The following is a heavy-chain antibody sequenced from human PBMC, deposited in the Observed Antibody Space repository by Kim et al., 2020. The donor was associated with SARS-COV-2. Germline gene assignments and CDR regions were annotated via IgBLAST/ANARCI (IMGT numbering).Heavy chain of an antibody. V-gene: IGHV3-48*03. J-gene: IGHJ5*01. CDR2: IGSSGAST. CDR3: TFNYYHSGKYFPNNWFDS. Sequence: GGSLRLSCVPSGFIFSDFDMNWVRQVPGKGLEWVSDIGSSGASTYYADSVEGRFTVSRDNAKNSLYLQMNSLTAEDTSIYYCTFNYYHSGKYFPNNWFDSWGQGTLVTVSS. D-gene: IGHD3-10*01. CDR1: GFIFSDFD.